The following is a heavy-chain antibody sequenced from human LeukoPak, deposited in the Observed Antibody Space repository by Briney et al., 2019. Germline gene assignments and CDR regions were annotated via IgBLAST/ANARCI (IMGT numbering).Heavy chain of an antibody. V-gene: IGHV3-30*02. D-gene: IGHD6-13*01. CDR3: AKDRQQLANWFDP. J-gene: IGHJ5*02. CDR2: IRYDGSNK. CDR1: GFTFSSYG. Sequence: GGSLRLSCAASGFTFSSYGMHWVRQAPGKGLDWVAFIRYDGSNKYYADSVKGRFTISRDNSKNTLYLQMNSLRAEDTAVYYCAKDRQQLANWFDPWGQGTLVTVSS.